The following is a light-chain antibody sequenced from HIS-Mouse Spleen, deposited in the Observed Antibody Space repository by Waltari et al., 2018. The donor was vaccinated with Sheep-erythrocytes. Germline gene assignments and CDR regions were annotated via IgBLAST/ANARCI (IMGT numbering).Light chain of an antibody. Sequence: SYELTQPPSVSVSPGQTASITCSGDKLGDKYACWYQQKPGQSPVLVIYQDSKRASGIPGRFSGSNSGNTATLTCSGTQAMDEADYYCQAWDSSIVVFGGGTKLTVL. J-gene: IGLJ2*01. CDR2: QDS. CDR3: QAWDSSIVV. V-gene: IGLV3-1*01. CDR1: KLGDKY.